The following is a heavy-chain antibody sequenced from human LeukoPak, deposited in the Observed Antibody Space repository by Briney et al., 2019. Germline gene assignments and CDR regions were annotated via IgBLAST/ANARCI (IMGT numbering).Heavy chain of an antibody. V-gene: IGHV1-69*06. CDR1: GGTFSSYA. J-gene: IGHJ6*03. CDR3: ARTPGIWYGGNQRVLHYYYYYMDV. D-gene: IGHD4-23*01. CDR2: IIPIFGTA. Sequence: ASVKVSCKASGGTFSSYAISWVRQAPGQGLEWMGGIIPIFGTANYAQKFQGRVTITADKSTSTAYMELSSLRSEDTAVYYCARTPGIWYGGNQRVLHYYYYYMDVWGKGTTVTVSS.